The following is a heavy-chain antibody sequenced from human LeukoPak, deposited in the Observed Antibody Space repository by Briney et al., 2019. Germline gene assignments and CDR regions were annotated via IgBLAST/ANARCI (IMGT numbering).Heavy chain of an antibody. V-gene: IGHV1-46*01. CDR2: INPSGGST. Sequence: ASVKVSCKASGYTFTSYYMHWVRQAPGQGLEWMGIINPSGGSTSYAQKFQGRVTMTRDMSTSTVYMELSSLRSEDTAVYYCARYHYYDSSGYYLREDYFDYWGQGTLVTVSS. CDR1: GYTFTSYY. D-gene: IGHD3-22*01. J-gene: IGHJ4*02. CDR3: ARYHYYDSSGYYLREDYFDY.